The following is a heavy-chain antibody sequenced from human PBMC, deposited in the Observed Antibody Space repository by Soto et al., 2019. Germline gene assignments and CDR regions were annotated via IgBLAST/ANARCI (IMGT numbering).Heavy chain of an antibody. CDR1: GFMFSDYA. J-gene: IGHJ3*01. V-gene: IGHV3-30-3*01. D-gene: IGHD3-16*01. Sequence: QAQLVESGGGVVQPGRSERLSCAASGFMFSDYAIHWVRQAPGKGLDWVAVASYDGNNNYYADSVKGRFTISRDNSKNTLNLLLNSLRTDDTAVYYCAAGLGGSDVFDVWCQGTMVTVS. CDR3: AAGLGGSDVFDV. CDR2: ASYDGNNN.